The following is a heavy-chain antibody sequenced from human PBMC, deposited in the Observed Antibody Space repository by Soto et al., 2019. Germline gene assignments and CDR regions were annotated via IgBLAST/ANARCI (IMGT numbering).Heavy chain of an antibody. J-gene: IGHJ4*02. V-gene: IGHV1-69*01. D-gene: IGHD2-2*01. Sequence: QVQLVQSGAEVKKPGSSVKVSCKASGGTFSSYAISWVRQAPGQGLEWMGGIIPIFGTATYAQKFQGSVTITADDSTSTAYMELSSLRTEETAVYYCASCPHIYCSSTSCYRGEGIDYWGQGTLVTVSS. CDR2: IIPIFGTA. CDR3: ASCPHIYCSSTSCYRGEGIDY. CDR1: GGTFSSYA.